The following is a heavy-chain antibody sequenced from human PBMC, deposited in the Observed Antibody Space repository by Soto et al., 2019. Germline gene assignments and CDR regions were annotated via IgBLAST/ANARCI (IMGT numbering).Heavy chain of an antibody. V-gene: IGHV4-59*01. J-gene: IGHJ6*02. CDR3: ARDLGITILGVPGRGMDV. CDR2: IYYSGST. Sequence: PSETLSLTCTVSGGSISSYYWSWIRQPPGKGLEWIGYIYYSGSTHYNPSLKSRVTISVDTSKNQFSLKLSSVTAADTAVYYCARDLGITILGVPGRGMDVWGQGTTVTVSS. CDR1: GGSISSYY. D-gene: IGHD3-3*01.